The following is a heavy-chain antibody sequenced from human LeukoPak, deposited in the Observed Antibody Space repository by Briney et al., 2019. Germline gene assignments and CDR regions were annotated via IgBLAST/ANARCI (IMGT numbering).Heavy chain of an antibody. Sequence: SETLSLTXTVSGGSISSGNYYWSWIRQPPGEGLEWIGYIYYSGSTYYNTSLKSRVTISVDTSKNQFSLKLSSVTAADTAVYYCARQGIYGSGRDYWGQGTLVTVSS. V-gene: IGHV4-30-4*08. CDR3: ARQGIYGSGRDY. D-gene: IGHD3-10*01. J-gene: IGHJ4*02. CDR2: IYYSGST. CDR1: GGSISSGNYY.